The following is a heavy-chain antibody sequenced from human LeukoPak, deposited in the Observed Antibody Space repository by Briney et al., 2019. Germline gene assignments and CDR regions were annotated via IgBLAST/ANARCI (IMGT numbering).Heavy chain of an antibody. CDR1: GESFSGYY. CDR2: INHSGST. Sequence: SETLSLTCAVYGESFSGYYWSWIRQPPGKGLEWIGEINHSGSTNYNPSLKSRVTISVDTSKNQFSLKLSSVTAADTAVYYCARDRRRDGYKNTQRGYYFDYWGQGTLVTVSS. V-gene: IGHV4-34*01. D-gene: IGHD5-24*01. CDR3: ARDRRRDGYKNTQRGYYFDY. J-gene: IGHJ4*02.